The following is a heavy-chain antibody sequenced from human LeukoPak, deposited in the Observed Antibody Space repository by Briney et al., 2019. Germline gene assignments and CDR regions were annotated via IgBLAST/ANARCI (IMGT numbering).Heavy chain of an antibody. CDR2: IYYSGST. J-gene: IGHJ4*02. Sequence: PSETLSLTCTVSGGSISSYYWSWIRQPPGKGLEWIGYIYYSGSTNYNPSLKSRVTISVDTSKNQFSLKLSSVTAADTAVYYCARNYYYDSSGYPYFDYWGQGTLVTVSS. CDR3: ARNYYYDSSGYPYFDY. D-gene: IGHD3-22*01. V-gene: IGHV4-59*12. CDR1: GGSISSYY.